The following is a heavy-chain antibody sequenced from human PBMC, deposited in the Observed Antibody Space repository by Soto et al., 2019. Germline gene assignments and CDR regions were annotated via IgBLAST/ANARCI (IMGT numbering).Heavy chain of an antibody. CDR1: GFTFDDYA. J-gene: IGHJ4*02. CDR2: ISWNSGSI. V-gene: IGHV3-9*01. D-gene: IGHD6-19*01. Sequence: DVQLVESGGGLVQPGRSLRLSCAASGFTFDDYAMHWVRQAPGKGLEWVSGISWNSGSIGYADSVKGRFTISRDNAKNSLYLQMNSLRAEDTALYYCAKGLPYSSGWYPDYWGQGTLVTVSS. CDR3: AKGLPYSSGWYPDY.